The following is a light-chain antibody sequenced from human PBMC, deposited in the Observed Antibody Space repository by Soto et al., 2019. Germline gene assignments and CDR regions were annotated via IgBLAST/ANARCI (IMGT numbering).Light chain of an antibody. V-gene: IGKV1-5*03. CDR1: XXXSSW. J-gene: IGKJ1*01. Sequence: DXQXTXSPSTLXXXXXXXXXXXXXASXXXSSWLAWYQQKPGKAPKLLIYKASSLESGVPSRFSGSGSGTEFTLTISSLQPDDFATYYCQQYNSYSRTFGQGTKVEIK. CDR3: QQYNSYSRT. CDR2: KAS.